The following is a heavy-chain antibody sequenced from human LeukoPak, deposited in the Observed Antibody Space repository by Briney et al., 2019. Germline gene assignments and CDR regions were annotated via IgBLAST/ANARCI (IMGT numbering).Heavy chain of an antibody. CDR3: ARSRVVPAAKYCQH. CDR1: GGSFSGYY. Sequence: SETLSLTCAVYGGSFSGYYWSWIRQPPGKGLEWIGEINHSGSTNYNPSLKSRVTISVDTSKNQFSLKLSSVTAADTAVYYCARSRVVPAAKYCQHWGQGTLVTVSS. V-gene: IGHV4-34*01. D-gene: IGHD2-2*01. CDR2: INHSGST. J-gene: IGHJ1*01.